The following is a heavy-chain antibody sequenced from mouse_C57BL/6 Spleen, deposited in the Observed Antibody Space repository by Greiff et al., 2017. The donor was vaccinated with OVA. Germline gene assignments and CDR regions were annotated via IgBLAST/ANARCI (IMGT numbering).Heavy chain of an antibody. Sequence: QVQLQQSGPGLVQPSQSLSITCTVSGFSLTSYGVHWVRQSPGKGLEWLGVIWSGGSTDYNAAFISRLSISKDNSKSQVFFKMNSLQADDTAIYYCARGEIYYYGSPYAMDYWGQGTSVTVSS. V-gene: IGHV2-2*01. J-gene: IGHJ4*01. CDR1: GFSLTSYG. D-gene: IGHD1-1*01. CDR2: IWSGGST. CDR3: ARGEIYYYGSPYAMDY.